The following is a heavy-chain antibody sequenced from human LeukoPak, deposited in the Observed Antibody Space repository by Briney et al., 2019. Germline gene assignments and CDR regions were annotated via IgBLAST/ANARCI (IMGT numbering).Heavy chain of an antibody. V-gene: IGHV4-4*08. Sequence: PSETLSLTCTVSGGSISSYYWSWIRQPPGKGLEWIGRIYTSGSTNYNPSLKSRVTISVDTSKNQFSLKLSSVTAADTAVYYCASRHLGYCSSTSCPPGYFDYWGQGTLVTVSS. CDR2: IYTSGST. D-gene: IGHD2-2*01. J-gene: IGHJ4*02. CDR1: GGSISSYY. CDR3: ASRHLGYCSSTSCPPGYFDY.